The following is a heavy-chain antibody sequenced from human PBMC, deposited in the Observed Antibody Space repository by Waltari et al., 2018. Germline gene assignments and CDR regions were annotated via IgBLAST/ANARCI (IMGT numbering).Heavy chain of an antibody. Sequence: DVQLVESGGGLVQPGGSLRLSCAASGFTFNTYWMPWVRQAPGKGPVWVSRINADGASTSYADSVKGRFTISRDNAKNTLYLQMNSLRAEDTAVYYCTRTRYCSTTSCQVDWFDPWGQGTLVTVSS. CDR2: INADGAST. V-gene: IGHV3-74*01. CDR1: GFTFNTYW. J-gene: IGHJ5*02. D-gene: IGHD2-2*01. CDR3: TRTRYCSTTSCQVDWFDP.